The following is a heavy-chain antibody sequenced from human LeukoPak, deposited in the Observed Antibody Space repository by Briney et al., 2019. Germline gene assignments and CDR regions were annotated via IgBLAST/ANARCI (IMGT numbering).Heavy chain of an antibody. Sequence: GGSLRLSCAASGFTFSSYAMSWVRQAPGKGLERVSAISGSGGSTYYADSVKGRFTISRDNSKNTLYLQMNSLRAEDTAVYYCAKVRRYYYDSSGYGDDAFDIWGQGTMVTVSS. CDR2: ISGSGGST. J-gene: IGHJ3*02. V-gene: IGHV3-23*01. CDR3: AKVRRYYYDSSGYGDDAFDI. CDR1: GFTFSSYA. D-gene: IGHD3-22*01.